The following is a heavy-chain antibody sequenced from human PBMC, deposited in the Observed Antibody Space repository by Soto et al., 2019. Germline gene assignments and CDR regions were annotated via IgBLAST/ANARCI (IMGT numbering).Heavy chain of an antibody. J-gene: IGHJ4*02. Sequence: GGSLRLSCAASGFTFSDHYMDWVRQAPGKGLEWVGRSRNKANSYTTEYAASVKGRFTISRDDSKNSLYLQMSSLKAEDTAVYYCTRGISGWPDWGQGTLVTVSS. CDR3: TRGISGWPD. CDR1: GFTFSDHY. D-gene: IGHD6-19*01. V-gene: IGHV3-72*01. CDR2: SRNKANSYTT.